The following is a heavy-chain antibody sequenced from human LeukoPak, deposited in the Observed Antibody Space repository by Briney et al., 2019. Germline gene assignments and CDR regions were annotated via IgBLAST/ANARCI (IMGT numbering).Heavy chain of an antibody. Sequence: GGSLRLSCAASGFTFSAYSMNWVRQAPGKGLEWVAVISYDGSNKYYADSVKGRFTISRDNSKDTLYLQMNSLRAEDTAVYYCAKDLTYCGGDCYLGGIFDYWGQGTLVTVSS. J-gene: IGHJ4*02. CDR1: GFTFSAYS. CDR3: AKDLTYCGGDCYLGGIFDY. V-gene: IGHV3-30*18. D-gene: IGHD2-21*02. CDR2: ISYDGSNK.